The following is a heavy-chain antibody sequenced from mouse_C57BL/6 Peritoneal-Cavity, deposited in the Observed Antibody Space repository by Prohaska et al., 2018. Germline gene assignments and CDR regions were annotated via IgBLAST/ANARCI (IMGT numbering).Heavy chain of an antibody. V-gene: IGHV1-69*01. CDR2: IDPSDSYT. CDR3: ARGDYYGSSTPFDY. CDR1: GYTFTSYW. D-gene: IGHD1-1*01. Sequence: QVQLQQPGAELVMPGASVKLSCKASGYTFTSYWMHWVKQRPGQGLEWIGEIDPSDSYTNYKQKCKGKATLTVDKSSSTAYMQLSSLTLEDSAVYYCARGDYYGSSTPFDYWGQGTKLTVSS. J-gene: IGHJ2*01.